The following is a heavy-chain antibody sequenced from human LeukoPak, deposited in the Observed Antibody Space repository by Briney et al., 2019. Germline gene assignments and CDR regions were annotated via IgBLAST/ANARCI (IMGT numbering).Heavy chain of an antibody. J-gene: IGHJ4*02. Sequence: PGGSLRLSCAASGFTFSDYYMSWIRQAPGKGLEWVSYISSSGNIIYYADSVKGRSTISRDNAKNSLYLQMNSLRAEDTAVYYCARKSGHSYGWIDYWGQGTLVTVSS. D-gene: IGHD5-18*01. CDR1: GFTFSDYY. CDR3: ARKSGHSYGWIDY. V-gene: IGHV3-11*04. CDR2: ISSSGNII.